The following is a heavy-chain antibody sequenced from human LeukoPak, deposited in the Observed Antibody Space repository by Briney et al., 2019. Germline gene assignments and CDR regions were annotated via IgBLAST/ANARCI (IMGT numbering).Heavy chain of an antibody. CDR2: MNPNSGNT. V-gene: IGHV1-8*01. Sequence: GASVKVSCKASGYTFTSYDINWLRQATGQELEWMGWMNPNSGNTGYAQKFQGRVTMTRNTSMSTAYMELSSLRSEDTAVYYCAIRTPVDIVATLGERVKKGLDYWGQGTLVTVSS. J-gene: IGHJ4*02. CDR1: GYTFTSYD. CDR3: AIRTPVDIVATLGERVKKGLDY. D-gene: IGHD5-12*01.